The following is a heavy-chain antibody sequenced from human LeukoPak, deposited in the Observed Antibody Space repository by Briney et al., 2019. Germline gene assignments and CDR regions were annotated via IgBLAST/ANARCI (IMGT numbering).Heavy chain of an antibody. CDR3: ARDYGDVGDPGF. J-gene: IGHJ4*02. Sequence: GASVKVSCKASAYTFTGYYIHWVRQAPGQGLEWMGWINPNSGGTNYAQKFQDRVTMTRDTSISTAYMELIRLISDDTAVYYCARDYGDVGDPGFWGQGTLVTVSS. CDR2: INPNSGGT. V-gene: IGHV1-2*02. D-gene: IGHD3-10*01. CDR1: AYTFTGYY.